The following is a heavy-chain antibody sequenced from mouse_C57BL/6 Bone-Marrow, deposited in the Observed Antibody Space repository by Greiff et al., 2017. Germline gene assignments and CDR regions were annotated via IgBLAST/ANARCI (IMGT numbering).Heavy chain of an antibody. CDR2: IWSGGST. CDR3: ARKRDSDYYGSSYAMDY. V-gene: IGHV2-2*01. Sequence: QVQLQQSGPGLVQPSQSLSITCTVSGFSLTSYGVHWVRQSPGKGLEWLGVIWSGGSTDYNAAFISRLSISKDNSKSQVFFKMNSLQADDTAIYYCARKRDSDYYGSSYAMDYWGQGTSVTVSS. D-gene: IGHD1-1*01. J-gene: IGHJ4*01. CDR1: GFSLTSYG.